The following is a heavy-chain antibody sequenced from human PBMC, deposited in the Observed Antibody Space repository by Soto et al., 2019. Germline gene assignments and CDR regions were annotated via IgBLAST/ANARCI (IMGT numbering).Heavy chain of an antibody. D-gene: IGHD4-17*01. J-gene: IGHJ4*02. CDR1: VGSISSSTYY. Sequence: QLQLQESGPGLVKPSATLSLICTVSVGSISSSTYYWGGIRQPPGKGLEWVGSIYYSGNTYYHPSLKSRVTISVDTSKNQFSVKLSSVTAADTAVYYCANSYGDYVSYWGQGTLVTVSS. CDR3: ANSYGDYVSY. V-gene: IGHV4-39*01. CDR2: IYYSGNT.